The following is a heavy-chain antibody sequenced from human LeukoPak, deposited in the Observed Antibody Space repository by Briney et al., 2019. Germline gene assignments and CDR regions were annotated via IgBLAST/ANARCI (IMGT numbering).Heavy chain of an antibody. J-gene: IGHJ4*02. Sequence: GGSLRLSCAASGFTFSSYWMHWVRQAPGKWLVWVSRISSDGSSTTYADSVKGRFTISRDNAKNTLYLQMNSLRAEDTAVYYCARVGLYCSGGSCYDCWGQGTLVTVSS. CDR1: GFTFSSYW. CDR2: ISSDGSST. V-gene: IGHV3-74*03. D-gene: IGHD2-15*01. CDR3: ARVGLYCSGGSCYDC.